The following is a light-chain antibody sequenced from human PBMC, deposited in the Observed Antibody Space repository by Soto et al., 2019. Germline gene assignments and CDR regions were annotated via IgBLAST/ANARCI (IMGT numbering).Light chain of an antibody. V-gene: IGLV2-11*01. Sequence: QPALAQPRSVSGSPGQSVTISCTGTSSDVGGYNFVSWYQQYPGKAPKLIIYDVTKRPSGVPSRFSGSKSGNTASLTISGLLAADEADYYCTSYAGSYTLWVFGGGTKVTVL. CDR2: DVT. J-gene: IGLJ3*02. CDR1: SSDVGGYNF. CDR3: TSYAGSYTLWV.